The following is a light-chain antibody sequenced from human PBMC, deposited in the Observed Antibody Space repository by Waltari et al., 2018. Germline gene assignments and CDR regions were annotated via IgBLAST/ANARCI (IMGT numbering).Light chain of an antibody. CDR2: NTN. CDR3: LLFMGGGVYV. V-gene: IGLV8-61*01. J-gene: IGLJ1*01. Sequence: QTVVTQGPSFSVSPGGTVTLSFGLGPDSGSFPAPPSWYQQTPGQAPRTLIYNTNTRLSGVPDRFSGSILGNKAALTITGAQADDESDYYCLLFMGGGVYVFGTGTKVTVL. CDR1: PDSGSFPAP.